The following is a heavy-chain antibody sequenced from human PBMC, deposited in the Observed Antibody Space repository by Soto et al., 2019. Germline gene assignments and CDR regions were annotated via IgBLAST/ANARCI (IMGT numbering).Heavy chain of an antibody. CDR3: ARSDSSGYYFWFDP. CDR2: ISAYNGNT. J-gene: IGHJ5*02. CDR1: GYTFTSYG. V-gene: IGHV1-18*01. D-gene: IGHD3-22*01. Sequence: QVQLVQSGAEVKKPGASVKVSCKASGYTFTSYGISWVRQAPGQGLEWMGWISAYNGNTNYAQKLQGRVTMPTDTSTNTDYIELRSLRSDDTAVYYCARSDSSGYYFWFDPWGKGTMVTVSS.